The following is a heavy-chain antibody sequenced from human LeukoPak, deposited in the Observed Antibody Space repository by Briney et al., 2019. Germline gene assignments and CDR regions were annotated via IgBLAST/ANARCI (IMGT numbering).Heavy chain of an antibody. Sequence: SETLSLTCAVYGGSFSDYYWSWIRQTPGKGLEWIGEINRSGSTNYNPSLKSRVTISVDTSKNQFSLKLNSVTAADTAVYYCARGDGGATVSNHYYYYMDVWGKGTTVTVSS. D-gene: IGHD4-11*01. CDR1: GGSFSDYY. V-gene: IGHV4-34*01. CDR2: INRSGST. J-gene: IGHJ6*03. CDR3: ARGDGGATVSNHYYYYMDV.